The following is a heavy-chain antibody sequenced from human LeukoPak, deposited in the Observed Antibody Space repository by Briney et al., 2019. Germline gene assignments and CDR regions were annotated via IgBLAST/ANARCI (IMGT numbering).Heavy chain of an antibody. Sequence: SETLSLTSTVYGGXVSSRSYFWGWIRQPPGKGLEWFGHIYYSGSTNYNPSLTIRVTISVDTSKKQFSLKLSSVTAADSAVYYCARSLGLYYYFDFWGQGTLVTVSS. D-gene: IGHD3-16*01. CDR1: GGXVSSRSYF. CDR2: IYYSGST. V-gene: IGHV4-61*01. J-gene: IGHJ4*02. CDR3: ARSLGLYYYFDF.